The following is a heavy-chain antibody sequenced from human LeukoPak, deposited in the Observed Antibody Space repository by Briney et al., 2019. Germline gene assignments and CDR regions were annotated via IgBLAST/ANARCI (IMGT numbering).Heavy chain of an antibody. CDR2: ICAYNGNT. CDR3: ARARWITFGGVIVILDWFDP. Sequence: ASVKVSCTASGYTFTSYGISWVRQAPGQGLEWMGWICAYNGNTNYAQKLQGRVTMTTDTPTSTAYMELRSLRSDDTAVYYCARARWITFGGVIVILDWFDPWGQGTPVTVSS. D-gene: IGHD3-16*02. CDR1: GYTFTSYG. V-gene: IGHV1-18*01. J-gene: IGHJ5*02.